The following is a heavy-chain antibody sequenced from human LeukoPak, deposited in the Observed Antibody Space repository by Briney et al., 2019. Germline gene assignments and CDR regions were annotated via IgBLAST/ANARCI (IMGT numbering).Heavy chain of an antibody. J-gene: IGHJ5*02. CDR2: ISRIGNTI. V-gene: IGHV3-48*03. CDR1: GFTFSSHE. CDR3: ASGPGWFDP. Sequence: PGGSLRLSCVASGFTFSSHEMNWVRQAPGKGLEWVSYISRIGNTIYYADSVKGRFTISRDNAKNSLYLQMNSLRAEDTAVYYCASGPGWFDPWGQGSLVTVSS.